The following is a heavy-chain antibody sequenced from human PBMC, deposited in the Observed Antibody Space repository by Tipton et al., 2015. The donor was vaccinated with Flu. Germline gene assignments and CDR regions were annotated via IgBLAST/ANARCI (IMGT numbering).Heavy chain of an antibody. J-gene: IGHJ3*01. D-gene: IGHD2-21*02. CDR2: INHSGST. CDR3: ATHCVGVCSHAFDF. V-gene: IGHV4-34*01. CDR1: GGSFSGYY. Sequence: TLSLTCAVYGGSFSGYYWSWIRQPPGKGLEWIGEINHSGSTNYNPSLKSRVTISGDTSKNHFSLKLSSVTAADTAVYYCATHCVGVCSHAFDFWGQGTMVIVSS.